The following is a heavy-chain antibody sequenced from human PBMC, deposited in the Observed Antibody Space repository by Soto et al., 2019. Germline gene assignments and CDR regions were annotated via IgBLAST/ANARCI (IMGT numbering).Heavy chain of an antibody. CDR3: ARSRVRGFLPHILPRTFDP. CDR1: GVPFSSYA. Sequence: GASMEVSCKASGVPFSSYAISWVRKAPGQGLELMGVIIPIFGTANYAQKFQGRVTITADESTSTAYMELSSLRSEDTAVYYCARSRVRGFLPHILPRTFDPWGQGTLVTVSS. D-gene: IGHD3-10*01. J-gene: IGHJ5*02. CDR2: IIPIFGTA. V-gene: IGHV1-69*01.